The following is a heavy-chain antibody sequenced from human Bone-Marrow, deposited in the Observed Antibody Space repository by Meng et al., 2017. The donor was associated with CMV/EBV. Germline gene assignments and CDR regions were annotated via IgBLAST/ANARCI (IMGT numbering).Heavy chain of an antibody. CDR2: ISDTGTTI. J-gene: IGHJ4*02. V-gene: IGHV3-48*03. CDR3: ARTFDW. Sequence: GGSMRLSCVVSGFTFSSFEMNWVRQAPGKGLEWLSYISDTGTTIYYADSVMGRFTISRDNAKNSVYLQMNSLRAEDTAVYYCARTFDWWGQGVLVTVSS. CDR1: GFTFSSFE.